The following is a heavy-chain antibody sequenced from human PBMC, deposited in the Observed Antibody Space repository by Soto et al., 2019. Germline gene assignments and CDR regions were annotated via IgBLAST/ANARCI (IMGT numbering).Heavy chain of an antibody. CDR3: AAGRGSYYPSYPYNSTDV. V-gene: IGHV1-69*13. Sequence: SVKVSCKASGGTFSSYAISWVRQAPGQGLEWMGGIIPIFGTANYAQKFQGRVTITADESTSAAYMELSSLRSEATAVYYCAAGRGSYYPSYPYNSTDVRGQGNMVTVSS. CDR2: IIPIFGTA. J-gene: IGHJ6*02. D-gene: IGHD1-26*01. CDR1: GGTFSSYA.